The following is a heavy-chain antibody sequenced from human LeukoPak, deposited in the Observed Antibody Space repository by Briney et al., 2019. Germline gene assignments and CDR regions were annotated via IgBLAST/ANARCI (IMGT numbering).Heavy chain of an antibody. CDR3: ARDGGMIVVVYDAFDI. J-gene: IGHJ3*02. CDR2: ISAYNGNT. Sequence: ASVKVSCKASGYTFTSYGISWVRQAPGQGLEWMGWISAYNGNTNYAQKLQGRVTMTTDTSTSTAYMELRSLRSDDTAVYYCARDGGMIVVVYDAFDIWGQGTMVTVSS. V-gene: IGHV1-18*01. D-gene: IGHD3-22*01. CDR1: GYTFTSYG.